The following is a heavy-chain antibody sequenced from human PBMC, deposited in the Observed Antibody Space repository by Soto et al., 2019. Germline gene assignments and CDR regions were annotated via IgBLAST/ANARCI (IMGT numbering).Heavy chain of an antibody. D-gene: IGHD1-26*01. V-gene: IGHV3-30*18. J-gene: IGHJ6*02. CDR3: ANVEGGGITATYYYGMDV. CDR1: GFTFSSYG. Sequence: QVQLVESGGGVVQPGRSLRLSCAASGFTFSSYGMHWVRQAPGKGLEWVAVISYDGSNKYYADSVKGRFTISRDNSKNTLYLQMNSLRAEDTAVYYCANVEGGGITATYYYGMDVWGQGTTVTVSS. CDR2: ISYDGSNK.